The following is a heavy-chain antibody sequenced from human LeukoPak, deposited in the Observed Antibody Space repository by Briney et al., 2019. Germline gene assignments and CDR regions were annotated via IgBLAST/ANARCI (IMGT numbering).Heavy chain of an antibody. Sequence: SETLSLTCTVSGGSISSSSYYWGWIRQPPGKGLEWIGSIYYSGSTYYNPSLKSRVTISVDTSKNQFSLKLSSVTAADTAVYYCASSFLSYNWNYEAFDIWGQGTMVTVSS. V-gene: IGHV4-39*01. D-gene: IGHD1-7*01. CDR2: IYYSGST. CDR1: GGSISSSSYY. J-gene: IGHJ3*02. CDR3: ASSFLSYNWNYEAFDI.